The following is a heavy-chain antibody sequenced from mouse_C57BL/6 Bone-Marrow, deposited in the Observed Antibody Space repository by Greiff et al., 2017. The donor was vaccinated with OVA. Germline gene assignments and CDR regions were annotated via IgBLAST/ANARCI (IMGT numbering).Heavy chain of an antibody. D-gene: IGHD2-4*01. CDR3: ASRSYDYDGAWFAY. J-gene: IGHJ3*01. V-gene: IGHV1-55*01. Sequence: QVQLQQPGAELVKPGASVKMSCKASGYTFTSYWITWVKPRPGQGLEWIGDIYPGSGSTNYNEKFKSKATLTVDTSSSTAYMQLSSLTSEDSAVYYCASRSYDYDGAWFAYWGQGTLVTVSA. CDR2: IYPGSGST. CDR1: GYTFTSYW.